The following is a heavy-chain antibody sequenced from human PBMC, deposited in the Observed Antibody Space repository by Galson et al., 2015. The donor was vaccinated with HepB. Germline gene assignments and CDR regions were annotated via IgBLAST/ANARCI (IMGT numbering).Heavy chain of an antibody. D-gene: IGHD3-16*01. J-gene: IGHJ6*02. CDR2: IRHDGSEK. Sequence: SLRLSCAASGFTSSRYSMTWVRQAPGKGLEWVANIRHDGSEKYYVDSVKGRFTISRDNAKNSLFLQMSSLRAEDTAVYYCAEDGGDGRVSPCVAISSDDRGQGTTVAV. CDR3: AEDGGDGRVSPCVAISSDD. CDR1: GFTSSRYS. V-gene: IGHV3-7*03.